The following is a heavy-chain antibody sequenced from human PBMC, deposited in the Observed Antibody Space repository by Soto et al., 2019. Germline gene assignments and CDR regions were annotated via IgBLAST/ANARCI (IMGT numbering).Heavy chain of an antibody. D-gene: IGHD3-22*01. V-gene: IGHV4-34*01. CDR3: AREEVPQWFTKGYNGMDV. CDR2: VNAGGGT. Sequence: SETLSLTGEVSVGPFSGYYWNWIRQSPGKGLEWIGQVNAGGGTNYNPSLKSRVTISEDASKNQSFLKLRSVTAADTAVYYCAREEVPQWFTKGYNGMDVWGQGTTVTVSS. CDR1: VGPFSGYY. J-gene: IGHJ6*02.